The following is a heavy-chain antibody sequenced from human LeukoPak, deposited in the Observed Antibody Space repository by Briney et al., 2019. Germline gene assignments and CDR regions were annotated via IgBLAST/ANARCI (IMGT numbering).Heavy chain of an antibody. CDR1: GGSFSGYY. D-gene: IGHD3-22*01. CDR3: ARATYYYDSSGYYPDY. CDR2: INHSGST. V-gene: IGHV4-34*01. J-gene: IGHJ4*02. Sequence: SETLSLTCAVYGGSFSGYYWSWIRQPPGKGLEWIGEINHSGSTNYNPSLTSRVTISVDTSKNQFSLKLSSVTAADTAVYYCARATYYYDSSGYYPDYWGQGTLVTVSS.